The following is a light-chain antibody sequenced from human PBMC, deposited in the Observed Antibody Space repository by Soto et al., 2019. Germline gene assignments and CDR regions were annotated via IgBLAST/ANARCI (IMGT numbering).Light chain of an antibody. Sequence: EIVLTQSPGTLSLSSGERATLSCRASQSVRSNYLAWYQQKPGQAPRRLIYGASSRATGIPDRFGGSGFGTDFTLTISRLEPEDFAVYYCQQYASLPLTFGGGTKVEIK. J-gene: IGKJ4*01. V-gene: IGKV3-20*01. CDR2: GAS. CDR3: QQYASLPLT. CDR1: QSVRSNY.